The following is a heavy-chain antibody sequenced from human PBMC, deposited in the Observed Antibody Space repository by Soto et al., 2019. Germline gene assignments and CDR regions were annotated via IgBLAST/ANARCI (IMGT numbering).Heavy chain of an antibody. CDR3: ARKGAAASYAHYYMDV. Sequence: PSETLSLTCTVSGGSISPYYWSWIRQPPGKGLEWIGYVYYSGNTNYNPSLESRVTISVDTSRNRFSLNLTSATAADTAVYYCARKGAAASYAHYYMDVWGRGTAVTFS. CDR2: VYYSGNT. J-gene: IGHJ6*03. V-gene: IGHV4-59*01. CDR1: GGSISPYY. D-gene: IGHD6-13*01.